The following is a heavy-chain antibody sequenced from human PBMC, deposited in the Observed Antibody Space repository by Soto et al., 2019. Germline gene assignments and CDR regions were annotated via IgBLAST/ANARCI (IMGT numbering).Heavy chain of an antibody. D-gene: IGHD6-13*01. CDR2: SSSSPINT. CDR3: ATATYSSSSYPAAVDI. J-gene: IGHJ3*02. V-gene: IGHV3-11*03. Sequence: QVHLLESGGGLVKPGGSLSLSCAASGFTVSAYYMSWIRQAPGKGLEGVSYSSSSPINTNYAASMKGRFTNSRDTAKNSLYLKMHSLRSEDTALYYCATATYSSSSYPAAVDIWRQGTMVTDSS. CDR1: GFTVSAYY.